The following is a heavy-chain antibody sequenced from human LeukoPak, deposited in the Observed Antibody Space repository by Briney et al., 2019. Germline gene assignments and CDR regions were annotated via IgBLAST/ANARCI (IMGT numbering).Heavy chain of an antibody. CDR1: GGSLSNYF. Sequence: SETLSLTCAVYGGSLSNYFWSWIRQPPGKGLEWIGEINHSGSTNYNPSLKTRLTISVDTSKNQFSLKLSSVTTADTAVYYCARGVVGNWYFFGYWGQGTLVTVSS. CDR3: ARGVVGNWYFFGY. CDR2: INHSGST. V-gene: IGHV4-34*01. D-gene: IGHD6-13*01. J-gene: IGHJ4*02.